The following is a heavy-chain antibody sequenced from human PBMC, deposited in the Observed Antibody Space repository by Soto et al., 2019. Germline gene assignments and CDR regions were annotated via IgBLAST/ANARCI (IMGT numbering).Heavy chain of an antibody. Sequence: EVRLLESGGALVQPGGSLRLACAASGFTFNNFAMSWVRQAPGKGLAWVSGITASGSFTYYAASVKGRFTISRDNRKNTLSLQIDSLRGEDTASYYCVKDSSRWYYFDYWGPGTLVTVSS. D-gene: IGHD6-13*01. J-gene: IGHJ4*02. V-gene: IGHV3-23*01. CDR1: GFTFNNFA. CDR3: VKDSSRWYYFDY. CDR2: ITASGSFT.